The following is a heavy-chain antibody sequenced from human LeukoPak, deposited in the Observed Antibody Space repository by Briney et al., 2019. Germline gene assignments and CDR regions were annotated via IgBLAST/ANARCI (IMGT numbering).Heavy chain of an antibody. CDR1: GGTFSSYA. D-gene: IGHD6-19*01. Sequence: ASVRVSCKASGGTFSSYAISWVRQAPGQGLEWMGRINPNSGGTNYAQKFQGRVTMTRDTSISTAYMELSRLRSDDTAVYYCARSFSIAVAVPGGFWGQGTMVTVSS. V-gene: IGHV1-2*06. J-gene: IGHJ3*01. CDR2: INPNSGGT. CDR3: ARSFSIAVAVPGGF.